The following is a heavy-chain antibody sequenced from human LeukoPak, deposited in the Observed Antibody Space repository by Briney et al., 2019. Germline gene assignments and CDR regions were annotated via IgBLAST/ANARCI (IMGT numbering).Heavy chain of an antibody. J-gene: IGHJ4*02. CDR1: GYTFTGYY. Sequence: RRASVKVSCKASGYTFTGYYMHWVRQAPGQGLEWMGWINPNSGGTNYAQKFQGRVTMTRDTSISTAYMELSRLRSDDTAVYYCARDRVGYSYGYYFDYWGQGTLVTVSS. V-gene: IGHV1-2*02. D-gene: IGHD5-18*01. CDR3: ARDRVGYSYGYYFDY. CDR2: INPNSGGT.